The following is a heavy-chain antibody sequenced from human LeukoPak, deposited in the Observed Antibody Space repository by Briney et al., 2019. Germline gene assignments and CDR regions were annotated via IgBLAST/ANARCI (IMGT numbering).Heavy chain of an antibody. CDR1: GGSISSYY. Sequence: PSQTLSLTCTVSGGSISSYYWSWIRQPAGKGLEWIGRIYTSGSTNYNPSLKSRVTMSVDTSKNQFSLKLSSVTAADTAVYYCARDVYCSSTSCYELYYYYMDVWGKGTTVTVSS. J-gene: IGHJ6*03. V-gene: IGHV4-4*07. CDR2: IYTSGST. D-gene: IGHD2-2*01. CDR3: ARDVYCSSTSCYELYYYYMDV.